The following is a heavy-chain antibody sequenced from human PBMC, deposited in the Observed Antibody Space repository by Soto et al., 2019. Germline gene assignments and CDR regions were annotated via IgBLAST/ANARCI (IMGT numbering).Heavy chain of an antibody. Sequence: PSETVSLTCTVSGGSISSGDYYWSWIRQPPGKGLEWIGYIYYSGSTYYNPSLKSRVTISVDTSKNQFSLKLSSVTAADTAVYYCARGYYYDSSGYLRALGYWGQGTLVTVSS. V-gene: IGHV4-30-4*01. CDR2: IYYSGST. D-gene: IGHD3-22*01. J-gene: IGHJ4*02. CDR3: ARGYYYDSSGYLRALGY. CDR1: GGSISSGDYY.